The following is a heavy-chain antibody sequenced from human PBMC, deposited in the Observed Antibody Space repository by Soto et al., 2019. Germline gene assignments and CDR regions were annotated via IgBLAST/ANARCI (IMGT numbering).Heavy chain of an antibody. Sequence: GESLKISCKGSGYSFTSYWIGWVRQMPGKGLEWMGIIYPGDSDTRYSPSFQGQVTISADKSISTAYLQWSSLKASDTAMYYCARRGYCSGGSCYPGSNYYYYYMDVRGKGTKVTVSS. J-gene: IGHJ6*03. CDR3: ARRGYCSGGSCYPGSNYYYYYMDV. CDR2: IYPGDSDT. V-gene: IGHV5-51*01. CDR1: GYSFTSYW. D-gene: IGHD2-15*01.